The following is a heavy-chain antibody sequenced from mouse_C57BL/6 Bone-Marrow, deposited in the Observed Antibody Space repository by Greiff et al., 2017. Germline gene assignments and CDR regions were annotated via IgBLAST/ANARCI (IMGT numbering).Heavy chain of an antibody. V-gene: IGHV1-19*01. CDR1: GYTFTDYY. J-gene: IGHJ4*01. CDR3: ARPVAPKNYAMDY. D-gene: IGHD1-1*01. Sequence: VQLQQSGPVLVKPGASVKMSCKASGYTFTDYYMNWVKQSHGKSLEWIGVFNPYNGGTSYNQKFKGKATLTVDKSSSTAYMELNSLTSEDSAVYYCARPVAPKNYAMDYWGQGTSVTVSS. CDR2: FNPYNGGT.